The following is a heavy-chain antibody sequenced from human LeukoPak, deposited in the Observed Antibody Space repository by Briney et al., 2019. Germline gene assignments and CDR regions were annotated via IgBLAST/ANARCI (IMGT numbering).Heavy chain of an antibody. J-gene: IGHJ4*02. CDR2: VSGSGGST. D-gene: IGHD3-22*01. Sequence: GGSLRLSCAASGFTFSSYAVSWVRQAPGKGLEWVSAVSGSGGSTYYADSVKGRFTISRDNSKNTLYLQMNSLRAEDTAVYYCAKASAMIVVVSKHFDYWGQGTLVTVSS. CDR1: GFTFSSYA. CDR3: AKASAMIVVVSKHFDY. V-gene: IGHV3-23*01.